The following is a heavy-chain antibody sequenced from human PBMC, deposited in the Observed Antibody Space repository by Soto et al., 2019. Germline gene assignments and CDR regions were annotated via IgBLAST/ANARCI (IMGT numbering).Heavy chain of an antibody. D-gene: IGHD4-17*01. CDR1: GFTFDDYA. CDR2: ISWNSGSI. J-gene: IGHJ4*02. V-gene: IGHV3-9*01. Sequence: GGSLRLSCAASGFTFDDYAMHWVRQAPGKGLEWVSGISWNSGSIGYADSVEGRFTISRDNAKNSLYLQMNSLRAEDTALYYCAKDLGDYIDWGQGTLVTVSS. CDR3: AKDLGDYID.